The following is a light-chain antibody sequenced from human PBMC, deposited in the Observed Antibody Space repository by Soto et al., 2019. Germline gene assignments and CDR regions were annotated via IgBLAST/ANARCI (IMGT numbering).Light chain of an antibody. V-gene: IGKV2-30*01. CDR1: QRLLYTDGNTY. CDR2: EVS. Sequence: VMTQSPLSLPVTLGQPASISCRSSQRLLYTDGNTYLSWFQQRPGQSPRRLIYEVSNRDSGVPDRFGGSGSGTDFTLKISRVEAEDVGVYYCMQGSYWPRTFGQGTKVEIK. CDR3: MQGSYWPRT. J-gene: IGKJ1*01.